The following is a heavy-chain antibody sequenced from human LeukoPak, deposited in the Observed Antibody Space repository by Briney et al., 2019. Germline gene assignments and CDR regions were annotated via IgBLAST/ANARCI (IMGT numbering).Heavy chain of an antibody. CDR1: GFTVSSNY. Sequence: GGSLGLSCAASGFTVSSNYMSWVRQAPGKGLEWVSVISYDGSDKYYADSVKGRFTISRDNSKNTLYLQMNSLRAEDTAVYYCAKDRAFAPEIDSWGQGTLVTVSS. V-gene: IGHV3-30*18. CDR3: AKDRAFAPEIDS. CDR2: ISYDGSDK. J-gene: IGHJ4*02.